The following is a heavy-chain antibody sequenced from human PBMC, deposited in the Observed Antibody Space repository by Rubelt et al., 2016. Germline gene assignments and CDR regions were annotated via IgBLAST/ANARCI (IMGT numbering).Heavy chain of an antibody. D-gene: IGHD5-18*01. J-gene: IGHJ4*02. CDR2: ISYDGSNK. CDR3: AGGGVDTAMVTDY. V-gene: IGHV3-30*01. Sequence: ISYDGSNKYYADSVKGRFTISGDNSKNTLYLQMNSLRAEDTAVYYCAGGGVDTAMVTDYWGQGTLVTVSS.